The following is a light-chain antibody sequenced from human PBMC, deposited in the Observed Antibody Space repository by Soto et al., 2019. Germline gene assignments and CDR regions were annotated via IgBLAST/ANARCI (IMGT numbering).Light chain of an antibody. J-gene: IGKJ4*01. V-gene: IGKV1-39*01. CDR1: QNIRSC. CDR3: QQAYISLLS. CDR2: SAS. Sequence: DIQMTQSPSSLSASIGDRVTITCRASQNIRSCLNWYQQKPGKAPKLLIYSASTLQSGVPSRFSGSGSGTGFTLTISALQPEDFGSYYCQQAYISLLSFGGGTKIEIK.